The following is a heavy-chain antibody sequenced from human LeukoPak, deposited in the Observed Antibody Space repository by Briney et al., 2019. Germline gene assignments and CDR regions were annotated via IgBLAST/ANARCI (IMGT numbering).Heavy chain of an antibody. CDR3: ARDSSSCSHAEYLQH. V-gene: IGHV1-18*01. CDR2: ISAYNGNT. CDR1: GYTFSNYG. D-gene: IGHD6-13*01. J-gene: IGHJ1*01. Sequence: ASVKVSCKASGYTFSNYGITWVRQAPGQGLEWMGWISAYNGNTNYAQKLQGRVTMTTDTSTSTAYMELRSLRSDDTAVYYCARDSSSCSHAEYLQHWGQGTPVTVSS.